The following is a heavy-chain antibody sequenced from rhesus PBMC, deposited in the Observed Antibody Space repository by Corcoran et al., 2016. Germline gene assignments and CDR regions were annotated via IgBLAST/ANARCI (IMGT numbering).Heavy chain of an antibody. J-gene: IGHJ4*01. CDR1: GGSISSSYYY. CDR3: ARVLAAAGASFDY. Sequence: QVQLQESGPGLVKPSETLSLTCAVSGGSISSSYYYWSWIRQAPGKGLEWIGYISYSGSTSYNPSLKSRVTISRDTAKNQFSLRRGSVTAADTAVYYCARVLAAAGASFDYWGQGVLVTVSS. CDR2: ISYSGST. D-gene: IGHD6-25*01. V-gene: IGHV4-122*02.